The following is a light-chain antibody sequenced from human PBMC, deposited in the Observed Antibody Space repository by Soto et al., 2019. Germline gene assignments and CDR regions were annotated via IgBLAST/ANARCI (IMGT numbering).Light chain of an antibody. J-gene: IGLJ1*01. CDR2: EVT. CDR1: SSDVGAYNY. CDR3: SSLAGSTIV. V-gene: IGLV2-8*01. Sequence: QSVLTQPPSASGSPGQSVTIYCTGTSSDVGAYNYVSWYQQHPDKAPKVLIYEVTKRPSGVPARFSGSKSGNTASLTVSGLQAEDEADYYCSSLAGSTIVFGTGTKVTVL.